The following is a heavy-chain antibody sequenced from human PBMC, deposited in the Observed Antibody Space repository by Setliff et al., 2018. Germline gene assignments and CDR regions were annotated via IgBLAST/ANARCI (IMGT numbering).Heavy chain of an antibody. V-gene: IGHV4-38-2*02. Sequence: PSETLSLTCNVSGDSISSTYHWGWIRQSPGKGLEWIGTIYHSGNTYYNPSLNSRLTISVDTSKNQFSLRLTSVTAADTAVYYCARGYKYYYDSSGYFSYWGQGTLVTVSS. J-gene: IGHJ4*02. D-gene: IGHD3-22*01. CDR1: GDSISSTYH. CDR2: IYHSGNT. CDR3: ARGYKYYYDSSGYFSY.